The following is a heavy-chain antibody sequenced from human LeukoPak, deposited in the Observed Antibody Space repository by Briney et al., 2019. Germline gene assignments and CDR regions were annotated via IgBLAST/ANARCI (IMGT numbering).Heavy chain of an antibody. V-gene: IGHV4-39*07. J-gene: IGHJ3*02. Sequence: SETLSLTCTVSGGSISSSSYYWGWIRQPPGKGLEWIGSIYYSGSTNYNPSLKSRVTISVDTSKNQFSLKLSSVTAADTAVYYCARMASSYGSGSSTFDIWGQGTMVTVSS. D-gene: IGHD3-10*01. CDR3: ARMASSYGSGSSTFDI. CDR2: IYYSGST. CDR1: GGSISSSSYY.